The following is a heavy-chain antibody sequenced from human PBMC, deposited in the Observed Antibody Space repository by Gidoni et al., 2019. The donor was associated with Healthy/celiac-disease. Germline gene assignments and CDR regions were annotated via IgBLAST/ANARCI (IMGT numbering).Heavy chain of an antibody. D-gene: IGHD5-18*01. CDR1: AFTFSSYE. CDR2: ISSSGSTI. V-gene: IGHV3-48*03. Sequence: EVQLVESGGGLVQPGGSLRLPCPASAFTFSSYEMNWVRQAPGKGLEWFSYISSSGSTIYYADSVKDRFTISRDNAKNSLYLQMNSLRAEDTAVYYCARVGGYSYGYYFDYWGQGTLVTVSS. CDR3: ARVGGYSYGYYFDY. J-gene: IGHJ4*02.